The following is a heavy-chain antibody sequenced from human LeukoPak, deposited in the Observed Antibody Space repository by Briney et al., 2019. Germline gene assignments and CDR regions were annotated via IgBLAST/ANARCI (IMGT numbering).Heavy chain of an antibody. CDR2: INHSGST. J-gene: IGHJ6*03. CDR3: ARRGPHRDQLIRITMVRGVITYMDV. CDR1: GGSFSGYY. Sequence: SETLSLTCAVYGGSFSGYYWSWIRQPPGKGLEWIGEINHSGSTNYNPSLKSRVTISVDTSKNQFSLKLSSVTAADTAVYYCARRGPHRDQLIRITMVRGVITYMDVWGKGTTVTISS. D-gene: IGHD3-10*01. V-gene: IGHV4-34*01.